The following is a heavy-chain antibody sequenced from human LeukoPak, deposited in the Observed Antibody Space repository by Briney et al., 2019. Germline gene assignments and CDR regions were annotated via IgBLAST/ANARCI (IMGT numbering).Heavy chain of an antibody. D-gene: IGHD4-17*01. CDR2: ISGSGGST. Sequence: PGGSLRLSCAASGFTFSSYAMSWVRQAPGKGLEWVSAISGSGGSTYYADSVKGRFTISRDNAKNSLYLQMNSLRAEDTAVYYCASETYGDYEHWFDPWGQGTLVTVSS. J-gene: IGHJ5*02. CDR1: GFTFSSYA. CDR3: ASETYGDYEHWFDP. V-gene: IGHV3-23*01.